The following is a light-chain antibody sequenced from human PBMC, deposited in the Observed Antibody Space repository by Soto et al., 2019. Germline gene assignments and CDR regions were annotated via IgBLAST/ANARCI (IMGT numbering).Light chain of an antibody. CDR3: QQYDDLPLT. J-gene: IGKJ5*01. CDR1: QDISNF. V-gene: IGKV1-33*01. CDR2: DAS. Sequence: DIDMTQSPSSLSASVGDRVTITCQASQDISNFLNWYQQKPGTAPKLLIYDASKLETGVPSRFSGSGSGTDFTLTINSLQPEDFATYYCQQYDDLPLTFGQGTRLEIK.